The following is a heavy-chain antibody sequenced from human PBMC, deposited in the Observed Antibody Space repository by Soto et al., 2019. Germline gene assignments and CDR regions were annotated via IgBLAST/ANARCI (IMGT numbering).Heavy chain of an antibody. CDR1: GITISNYP. Sequence: VQLLESGGGLVQPGGSLRLSCAASGITISNYPKSWVRQAPGKGLDWVSGISGSGDRTYYGDSAKGRFTISKDISKNSLSLQLDSLGVEDTAVYFCVKDDGGYPSTAPHWGQGTLVTVSS. J-gene: IGHJ4*02. CDR2: ISGSGDRT. CDR3: VKDDGGYPSTAPH. V-gene: IGHV3-23*01. D-gene: IGHD3-22*01.